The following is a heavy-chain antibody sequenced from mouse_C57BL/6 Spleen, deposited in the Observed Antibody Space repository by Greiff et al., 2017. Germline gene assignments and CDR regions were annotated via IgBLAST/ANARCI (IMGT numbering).Heavy chain of an antibody. J-gene: IGHJ1*03. V-gene: IGHV5-17*01. D-gene: IGHD2-3*01. CDR2: ISSGSSTI. Sequence: EVKLMESGGGLVKPGGSLKLSCAASGFTFSDYGMHWVRQAPEKGLEWVAYISSGSSTIYYADTVKGRLTISRDNAKNTLFLQMTSLRSEDTAMYYCARVPYDGYHFDVWGTGTTVTVSS. CDR1: GFTFSDYG. CDR3: ARVPYDGYHFDV.